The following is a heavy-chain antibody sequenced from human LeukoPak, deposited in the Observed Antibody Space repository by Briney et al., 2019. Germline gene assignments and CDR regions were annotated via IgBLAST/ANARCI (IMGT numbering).Heavy chain of an antibody. D-gene: IGHD4/OR15-4a*01. J-gene: IGHJ5*02. CDR3: AREVLGPRGGFDP. CDR1: GFTFSTYW. Sequence: PGGSLRLSCAASGFTFSTYWMSWVRQAPGKGLEWVANIKQDGSEKVYVDSVKGRFTISRDNAKNSLYLQMNSLRAEDTAVYYCAREVLGPRGGFDPWGQGTLVTVSS. CDR2: IKQDGSEK. V-gene: IGHV3-7*01.